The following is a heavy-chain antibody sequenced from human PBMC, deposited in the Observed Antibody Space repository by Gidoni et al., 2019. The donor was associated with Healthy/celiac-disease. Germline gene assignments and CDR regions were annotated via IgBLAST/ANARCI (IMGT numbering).Heavy chain of an antibody. D-gene: IGHD3-22*01. Sequence: QVQLQESGPGLVKPSQTLSLTCTVSGGSLSSGGYSWSWIRQHPGKGLEWIGYIYYSGSTYYNPSLKSRVTISVDTSKNQFSLKLSSVTAADTAVYYCASGFSAYYYDSSGYRTFDYWGQGTLVTVSS. CDR3: ASGFSAYYYDSSGYRTFDY. J-gene: IGHJ4*02. CDR1: GGSLSSGGYS. V-gene: IGHV4-31*03. CDR2: IYYSGST.